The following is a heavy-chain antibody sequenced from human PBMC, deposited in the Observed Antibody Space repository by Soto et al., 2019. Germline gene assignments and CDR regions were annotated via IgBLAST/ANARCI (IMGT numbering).Heavy chain of an antibody. CDR1: GYSFSYYG. CDR2: INPYNGSR. CDR3: ARDRLRGFDSSGFYS. D-gene: IGHD3-22*01. J-gene: IGHJ4*02. V-gene: IGHV1-18*04. Sequence: QVQLVQSGAELRKPGASVKVSCQTFGYSFSYYGVNWVRQAPGQGLEWMGWINPYNGSRNYAQKFEDRVTMTAAASTTTLYLELRSLKSDDTAIYYCARDRLRGFDSSGFYSWGQGTLVTVSS.